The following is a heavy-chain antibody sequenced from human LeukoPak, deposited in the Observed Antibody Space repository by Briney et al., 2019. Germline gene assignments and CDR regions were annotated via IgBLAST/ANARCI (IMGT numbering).Heavy chain of an antibody. J-gene: IGHJ4*02. CDR1: GGSISSSSYY. V-gene: IGHV4-39*01. CDR3: ARPGASGDYIDY. D-gene: IGHD3-10*01. CDR2: IYYSGST. Sequence: SETLSLTCTVSGGSISSSSYYWGWIRQPPEKGLEWIGSIYYSGSTYYNPSLKSRVTISVDTSKNLFSLKLSSVTAADTAVYYCARPGASGDYIDYWGQGTLVTVSS.